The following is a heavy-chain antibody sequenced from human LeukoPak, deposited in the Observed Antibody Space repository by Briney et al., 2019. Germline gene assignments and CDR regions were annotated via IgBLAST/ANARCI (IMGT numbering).Heavy chain of an antibody. Sequence: GGSLRLSCAASGFSFSSYWMSWVRQAPGKGLEWVANIKEDGSEKYYVDSVKGRFTISRDNAENSLYLQMNSLRAEDTAIYYCARDKTVGATKFDSWGQGTLVTVSS. CDR2: IKEDGSEK. CDR1: GFSFSSYW. CDR3: ARDKTVGATKFDS. V-gene: IGHV3-7*01. D-gene: IGHD1-26*01. J-gene: IGHJ4*02.